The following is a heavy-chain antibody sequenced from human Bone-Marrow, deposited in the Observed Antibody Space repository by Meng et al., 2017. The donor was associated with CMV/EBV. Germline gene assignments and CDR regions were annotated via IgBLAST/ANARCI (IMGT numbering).Heavy chain of an antibody. J-gene: IGHJ4*02. V-gene: IGHV4-39*07. D-gene: IGHD3-10*02. CDR3: ARVVFGEVGPYDY. CDR2: IYYSGST. CDR1: GGSISSSSYY. Sequence: SETLSLTCTVSGGSISSSSYYWGWIRQPPGKGLEWIGSIYYSGSTYYNPSLKSRVTISVDTSKNQFSLKLSSVTAADTAVYYCARVVFGEVGPYDYWGQGTLVTVSS.